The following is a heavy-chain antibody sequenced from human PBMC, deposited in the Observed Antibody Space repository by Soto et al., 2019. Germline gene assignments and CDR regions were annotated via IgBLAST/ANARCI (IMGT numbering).Heavy chain of an antibody. CDR1: GYTFTSYY. V-gene: IGHV1-46*01. Sequence: ASVKVSCKASGYTFTSYYMHWVRQAPGQGLEWMGIINPSGGSTSYAQKFQGGVTMTRDTSTSTVYMELSSLRSEDTAVYYCESDREVAGTGDYWGQGTLVTVSS. CDR3: ESDREVAGTGDY. CDR2: INPSGGST. D-gene: IGHD6-19*01. J-gene: IGHJ4*02.